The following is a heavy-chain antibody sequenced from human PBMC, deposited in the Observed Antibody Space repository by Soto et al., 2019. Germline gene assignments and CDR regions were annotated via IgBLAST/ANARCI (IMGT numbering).Heavy chain of an antibody. CDR1: GGSANAGGYS. D-gene: IGHD2-8*01. CDR3: ARGVLA. CDR2: ISLSGGP. J-gene: IGHJ5*02. V-gene: IGHV4-30-2*01. Sequence: QVHLQKPGPRPVRPPQTLSLTSSVPGGSANAGGYSWSWIRQPPGTGLEWIGFISLSGGPAYNPSLKSRVTISVDRSNNQISLELSSVTAADTAVYYCARGVLAWGPGTLVTVSS.